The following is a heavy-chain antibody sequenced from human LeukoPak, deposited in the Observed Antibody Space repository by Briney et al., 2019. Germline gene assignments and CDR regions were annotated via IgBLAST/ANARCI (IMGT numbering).Heavy chain of an antibody. CDR1: GFPFYSYW. Sequence: GGSLRLSCTASGFPFYSYWMTWVRQTPGKGLEWVANIKQDGSEKYYVDSVKGRFTISRDNAKKSLYLQMNSLRAEDTAVYYCATVVVVSSSLEDYWGQGTQVTVSS. V-gene: IGHV3-7*03. CDR3: ATVVVVSSSLEDY. J-gene: IGHJ4*02. D-gene: IGHD3-22*01. CDR2: IKQDGSEK.